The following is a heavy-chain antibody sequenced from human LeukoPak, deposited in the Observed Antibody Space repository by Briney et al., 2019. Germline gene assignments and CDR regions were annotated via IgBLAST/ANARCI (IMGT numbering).Heavy chain of an antibody. V-gene: IGHV3-7*01. D-gene: IGHD3-3*01. CDR2: IKQDGSEK. CDR1: GFTFTNNF. J-gene: IGHJ4*02. CDR3: ARCDFWTGYFDY. Sequence: GGSLRLSCAASGFTFTNNFMSWVRQAPGKGLEWVANIKQDGSEKYYVDSVKGRFTISRDNAKNSLYLQMNSLRAEDTAVYYCARCDFWTGYFDYWGQGTLVTVSS.